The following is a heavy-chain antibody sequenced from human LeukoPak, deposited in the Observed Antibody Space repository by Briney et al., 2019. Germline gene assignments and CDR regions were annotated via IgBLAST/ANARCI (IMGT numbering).Heavy chain of an antibody. CDR1: GFTFGSYA. Sequence: GGSLRLSCEASGFTFGSYAMHWVRQAPGRGLEWVSAISGSGGSTYYADSVKGRFTISGDNSKNTLYLQMNSLRAEDTAVYYCAKGGYSSSPLIDYWGQGTLVTVSS. CDR3: AKGGYSSSPLIDY. V-gene: IGHV3-23*01. CDR2: ISGSGGST. J-gene: IGHJ4*02. D-gene: IGHD6-6*01.